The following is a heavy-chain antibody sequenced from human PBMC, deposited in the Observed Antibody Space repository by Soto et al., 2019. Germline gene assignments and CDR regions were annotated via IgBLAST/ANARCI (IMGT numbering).Heavy chain of an antibody. CDR2: ITGSTGTT. D-gene: IGHD2-2*01. CDR3: AKDTSSSTYYMDV. CDR1: GFTFSNFA. J-gene: IGHJ6*03. Sequence: EVQILESGGGSVQPGGSLRLSCAASGFTFSNFAMSWVRHAPGKGLEWVSEITGSTGTTYYADSVRGRFIISRDNSKNTLHLQMNSLRAEDTAVYYCAKDTSSSTYYMDVWRKGTTVTVSS. V-gene: IGHV3-23*01.